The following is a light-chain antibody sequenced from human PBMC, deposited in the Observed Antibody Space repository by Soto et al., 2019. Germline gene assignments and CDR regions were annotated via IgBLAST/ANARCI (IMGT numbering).Light chain of an antibody. CDR1: SSNIGSNY. CDR2: RDN. Sequence: QSVLTQPPSASGTPGQRVTISCSGSSSNIGSNYVSWYQQLPGTAPKLLMYRDNHRPSGVPDRFSGSKSGTSASLAISGLRSEDEADYYCAAWDNSLSGLYVFGTGTKLTVL. CDR3: AAWDNSLSGLYV. J-gene: IGLJ1*01. V-gene: IGLV1-47*01.